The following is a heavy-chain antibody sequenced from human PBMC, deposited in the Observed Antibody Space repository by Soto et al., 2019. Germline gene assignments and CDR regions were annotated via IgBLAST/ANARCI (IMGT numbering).Heavy chain of an antibody. V-gene: IGHV1-18*04. CDR3: ARVVVVVVAARLMDV. CDR1: GYTFTSYG. CDR2: ISAYNGNT. J-gene: IGHJ6*02. D-gene: IGHD2-15*01. Sequence: ASVKVSCKASGYTFTSYGISWVRQAPGQGLEWMGCISAYNGNTNYAQKLQGRVTMTTDTSTSTAYMELRSLRSDDTAVYYCARVVVVVVAARLMDVWGQGTTVTVSS.